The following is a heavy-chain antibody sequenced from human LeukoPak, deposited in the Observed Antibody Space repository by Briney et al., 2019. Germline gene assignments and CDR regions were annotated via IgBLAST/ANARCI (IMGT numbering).Heavy chain of an antibody. CDR1: GGSISGYY. CDR3: ARQHPSGRGSGLDY. V-gene: IGHV4-59*08. D-gene: IGHD2-15*01. Sequence: SETLSLTCTVSGGSISGYYWSWIRQPPGKGLEWIGYIYYSGVTNYNPSLRSRLTISVDTSRNQFSLELSSVTAADTAVYYCARQHPSGRGSGLDYWGQGTQAIVSS. CDR2: IYYSGVT. J-gene: IGHJ4*02.